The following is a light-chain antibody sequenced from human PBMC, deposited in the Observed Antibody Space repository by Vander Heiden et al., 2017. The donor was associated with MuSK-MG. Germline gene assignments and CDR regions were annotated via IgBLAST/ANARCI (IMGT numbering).Light chain of an antibody. V-gene: IGKV1-39*01. J-gene: IGKJ2*01. CDR1: QTVRSY. CDR2: TTS. Sequence: DIEMTQSPSSLSASEGNRDTITCRASQTVRSYLNWFQQKPGKAPKLLIYTTSNLQSGVPSRFVGRGSGGTEFSLTITSLQPDDFATYFCEQTSSAPYTFGQGTKVDVK. CDR3: EQTSSAPYT.